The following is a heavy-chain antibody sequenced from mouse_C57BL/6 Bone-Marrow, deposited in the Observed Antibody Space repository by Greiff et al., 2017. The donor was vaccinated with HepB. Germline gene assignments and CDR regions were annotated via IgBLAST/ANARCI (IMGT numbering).Heavy chain of an antibody. CDR3: ARQDGYYEAWFAY. CDR1: GFTFSDYY. J-gene: IGHJ3*01. D-gene: IGHD2-3*01. Sequence: EVKLEESGGGLVQPGGSLKLSCAASGFTFSDYYMYWVRQTPEKRLEWVAYISNGGGSTYYPDTVKGRFTISRDNAKNTLYLQMSRLKSEDTAMYNCARQDGYYEAWFAYWGQGTLVTVSA. V-gene: IGHV5-12*01. CDR2: ISNGGGST.